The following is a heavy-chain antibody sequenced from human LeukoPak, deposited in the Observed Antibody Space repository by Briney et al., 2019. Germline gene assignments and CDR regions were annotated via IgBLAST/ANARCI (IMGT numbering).Heavy chain of an antibody. CDR1: GFPISTNG. J-gene: IGHJ4*02. V-gene: IGHV4-39*07. CDR3: ARGRKGWPFDY. CDR2: IYYSGST. D-gene: IGHD6-19*01. Sequence: GTLRLSCAASGFPISTNGMSWVRQAPGKGLEWIGSIYYSGSTYYNPSLKSRVTISVDTSKNQFSLKLSSVTAADTAVYYCARGRKGWPFDYWGQGTLVTVSS.